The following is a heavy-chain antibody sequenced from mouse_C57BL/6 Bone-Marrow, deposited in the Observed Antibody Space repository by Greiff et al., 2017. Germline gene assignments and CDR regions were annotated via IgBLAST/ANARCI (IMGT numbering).Heavy chain of an antibody. CDR2: IYPRDGST. CDR3: AREVDDGNYGWFAY. CDR1: GYTFTSYD. D-gene: IGHD2-1*01. Sequence: VQGVESGPELVKPGASVKLSCKASGYTFTSYDINWVKQRPGQGLEWIGWIYPRDGSTKYNEKFKGKATLTVDTSSSTAYMELHSLTSEDAAVYFCAREVDDGNYGWFAYWGKGTLVTVSA. J-gene: IGHJ3*01. V-gene: IGHV1-85*01.